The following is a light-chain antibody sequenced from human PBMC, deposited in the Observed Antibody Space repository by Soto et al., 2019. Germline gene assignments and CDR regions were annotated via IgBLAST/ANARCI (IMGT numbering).Light chain of an antibody. CDR2: DVN. CDR3: SSYTSSSTLI. V-gene: IGLV2-14*03. CDR1: SSEVGGYHY. J-gene: IGLJ2*01. Sequence: QSALTQPASVSGSPGQSITISCTGNSSEVGGYHYVSWYQQHPGKAPKLMIYDVNTRPSGVSNRFSGSKSGNTASLTISGLQAEDEGDYYCSSYTSSSTLIFGGGIKLTV.